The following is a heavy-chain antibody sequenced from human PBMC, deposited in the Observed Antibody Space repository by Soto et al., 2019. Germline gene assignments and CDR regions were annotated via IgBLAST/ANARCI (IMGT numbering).Heavy chain of an antibody. CDR1: GDSITSGGYY. Sequence: PSETLSLTCTVSGDSITSGGYYWTWIRQFPGKGLEWIGYIYHSGNAYYNPSLESRVTISVDTSKNQFSVKLSSVTAADTAVYYCARDQEVNYADFGGTDYYYGMDVWGQGTTVTVSS. D-gene: IGHD4-17*01. CDR3: ARDQEVNYADFGGTDYYYGMDV. V-gene: IGHV4-31*03. CDR2: IYHSGNA. J-gene: IGHJ6*02.